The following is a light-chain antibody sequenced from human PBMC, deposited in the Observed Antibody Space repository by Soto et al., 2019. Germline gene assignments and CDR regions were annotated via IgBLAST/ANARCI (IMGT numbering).Light chain of an antibody. Sequence: DIILTQSPAIVSVSPGERATLSCRASRSVSTNLAWYQHKHGQAPRLLIYGASTRVTDIPPRFSGSGSGTELTLTITYLKSEDFGVYYCQQYDKTVPPVTFGGGTKVEI. CDR3: QQYDKTVPPVT. CDR2: GAS. V-gene: IGKV3-15*01. J-gene: IGKJ4*01. CDR1: RSVSTN.